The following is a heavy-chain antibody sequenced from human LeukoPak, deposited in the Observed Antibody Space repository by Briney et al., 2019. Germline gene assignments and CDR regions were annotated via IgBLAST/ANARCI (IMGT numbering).Heavy chain of an antibody. CDR1: GGSISSGGYF. J-gene: IGHJ4*02. V-gene: IGHV4-39*07. CDR3: ARESPPADY. Sequence: MPSETLSLTCAVSGGSISSGGYFWAWIRQPPGKGPEWIGSIHHGGTTYYNPSLKNRVTISVDTSKNQFSLKLSAVTAADTAVFYCARESPPADYWGQGTLVTVSS. CDR2: IHHGGTT.